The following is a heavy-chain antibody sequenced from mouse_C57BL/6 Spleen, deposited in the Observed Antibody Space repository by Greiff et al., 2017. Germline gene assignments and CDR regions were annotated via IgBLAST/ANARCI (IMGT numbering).Heavy chain of an antibody. Sequence: EVQLVESEGGFVQPGSSMKLSCTASGFTFSDYYMAWVRQVPEKGLEWVANINYDGSSTYYLDSLKSRFIISRDNAKNILYLQMSSLKSEDTATYYCARDPHYDGSSPWFAYWGQGTLVTVAA. V-gene: IGHV5-16*01. CDR3: ARDPHYDGSSPWFAY. CDR1: GFTFSDYY. J-gene: IGHJ3*01. CDR2: INYDGSST. D-gene: IGHD1-1*01.